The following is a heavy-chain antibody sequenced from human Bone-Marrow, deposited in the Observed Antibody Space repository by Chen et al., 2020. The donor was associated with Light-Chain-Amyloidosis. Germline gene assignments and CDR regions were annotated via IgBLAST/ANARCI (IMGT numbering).Heavy chain of an antibody. D-gene: IGHD5-12*01. Sequence: EVQLEQSGPEVKKPGASLKISCKGSGYTFPNYWIGWVRQMPGKGLGWKGVIYPDDSDARCSPSFEVQVTISADKSITTAYLQWRSLKASYTAMYYCARRRDGYNFDYWGQGTLVTVSS. CDR1: GYTFPNYW. J-gene: IGHJ4*02. CDR2: IYPDDSDA. CDR3: ARRRDGYNFDY. V-gene: IGHV5-51*01.